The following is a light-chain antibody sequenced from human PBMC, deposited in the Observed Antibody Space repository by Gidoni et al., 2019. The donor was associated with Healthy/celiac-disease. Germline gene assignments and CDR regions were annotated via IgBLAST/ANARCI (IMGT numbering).Light chain of an antibody. CDR2: DAS. Sequence: EIVLTQSPATLSLSPGESATLSCRASQRVSSYLAWYQPKPGQAHRLLISDASNRATGIPARFSGSGSGTAFTLTISSLEPEDFAVYYCQQRSNELTFGGGTKVEIK. CDR3: QQRSNELT. CDR1: QRVSSY. J-gene: IGKJ4*01. V-gene: IGKV3-11*01.